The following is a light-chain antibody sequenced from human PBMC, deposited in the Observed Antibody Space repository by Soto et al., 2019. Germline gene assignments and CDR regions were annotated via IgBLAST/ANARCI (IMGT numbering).Light chain of an antibody. Sequence: DIQMTQSQSSLSASVGDRVTNTSRASQDMSNSLAWYQQKPGKVPKVLIYATSILQSGVPARFSGSGSGTDFTLTISSLQPEDVATYYCQNHNSAPLTFGGGTKVEI. CDR1: QDMSNS. CDR2: ATS. CDR3: QNHNSAPLT. J-gene: IGKJ4*01. V-gene: IGKV1-27*01.